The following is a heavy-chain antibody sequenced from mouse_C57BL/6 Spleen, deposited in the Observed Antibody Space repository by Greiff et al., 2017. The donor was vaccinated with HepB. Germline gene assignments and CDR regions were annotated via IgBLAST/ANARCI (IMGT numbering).Heavy chain of an antibody. Sequence: EVQLQESGPGLVKPSQSLSLTCSVTGYSITSGYYWNWIRQFPGNKLEWMGYISYDGSNNYNPSLKNRISITRDTSKNQFFLKLNSVTTEDTATYYCARDNSWYFDVWGTGTTVTVSS. J-gene: IGHJ1*03. CDR2: ISYDGSN. CDR3: ARDNSWYFDV. CDR1: GYSITSGYY. V-gene: IGHV3-6*01.